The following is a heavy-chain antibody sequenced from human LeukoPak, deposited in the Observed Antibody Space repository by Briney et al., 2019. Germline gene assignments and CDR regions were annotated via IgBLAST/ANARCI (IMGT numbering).Heavy chain of an antibody. CDR1: GFTFSSYS. V-gene: IGHV3-21*01. CDR3: ARDSYFHASGTYYNYFDY. CDR2: ISSSSSYI. D-gene: IGHD3-10*01. J-gene: IGHJ4*02. Sequence: GGSLRLSCAASGFTFSSYSMNWVRQAPGKGLEWVSSISSSSSYIYYADSVKGRFTISRDNAKNSLYLQMNSLRAEDTAVYYCARDSYFHASGTYYNYFDYWGQGTLVTVSS.